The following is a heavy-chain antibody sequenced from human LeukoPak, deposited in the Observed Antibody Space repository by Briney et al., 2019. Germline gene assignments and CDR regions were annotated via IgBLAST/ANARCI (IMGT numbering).Heavy chain of an antibody. V-gene: IGHV3-15*01. CDR1: GFTFSNAW. J-gene: IGHJ6*04. Sequence: PGGSLRLSCAASGFTFSNAWMSWVRQAPGKGLEWVGRIKSKTDGGTTDYAAPVKGRFTISRDDSKNTLYLQMNSLKTEDTAVYYCTTGLGGGSGSHYPIVYYYYYYGMDVWGKGTTVTVSS. D-gene: IGHD3-10*01. CDR2: IKSKTDGGTT. CDR3: TTGLGGGSGSHYPIVYYYYYYGMDV.